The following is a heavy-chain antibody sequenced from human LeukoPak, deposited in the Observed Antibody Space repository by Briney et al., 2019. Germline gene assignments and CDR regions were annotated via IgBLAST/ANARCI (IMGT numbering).Heavy chain of an antibody. CDR3: SKASVGHCSGAFCYDFDS. J-gene: IGHJ4*02. CDR1: GFTFITYA. D-gene: IGHD2-15*01. V-gene: IGHV3-23*01. CDR2: INGDNPGT. Sequence: GGALRLSCAASGFTFITYAMSWVRQTAGKGREGVAAINGDNPGTYHANSVKGGVTISRENSKNTINLQMNDLRAGDTARYYCSKASVGHCSGAFCYDFDSWGQGTLVTVSS.